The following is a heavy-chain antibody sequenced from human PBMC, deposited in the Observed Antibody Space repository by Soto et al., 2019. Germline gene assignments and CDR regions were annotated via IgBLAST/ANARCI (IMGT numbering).Heavy chain of an antibody. CDR1: GFTFSSYA. J-gene: IGHJ4*02. D-gene: IGHD6-13*01. CDR3: AKGLKESSSLVGSFDY. CDR2: ISGSGGRT. V-gene: IGHV3-23*01. Sequence: EVQLLESGGGLVQPGGSLRLSCAASGFTFSSYAMSWVRQAPGKGLEWVSAISGSGGRTYYADSVKGRFTISRDNSKNTLYLQMNSLRAEDTAVYYCAKGLKESSSLVGSFDYWGQGTLVTVSS.